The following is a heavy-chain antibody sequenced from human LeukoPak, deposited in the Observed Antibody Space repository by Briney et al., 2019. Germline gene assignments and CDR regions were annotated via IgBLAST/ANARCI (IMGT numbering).Heavy chain of an antibody. V-gene: IGHV1-69*13. CDR3: ARVTAAGPTNWFDP. Sequence: ASVKVSCKASGGTFSNYIISWVRQAPGQGLEWMGGIIPIFGTANYAQKFQGRVTITADESTSTAYMELSSLRSEDTAVYYCARVTAAGPTNWFDPWGQGTLVTVSS. CDR2: IIPIFGTA. D-gene: IGHD6-13*01. J-gene: IGHJ5*02. CDR1: GGTFSNYI.